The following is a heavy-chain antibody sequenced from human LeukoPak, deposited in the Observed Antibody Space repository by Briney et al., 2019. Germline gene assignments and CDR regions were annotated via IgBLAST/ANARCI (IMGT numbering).Heavy chain of an antibody. V-gene: IGHV3-7*03. D-gene: IGHD3/OR15-3a*01. CDR2: IKLDGSEK. J-gene: IGHJ4*02. CDR1: GFGFGKYW. CDR3: ARDQYDTWSRRGNFDS. Sequence: GGSLRLSCVASGFGFGKYWMSWVRQAPGKGLEWVANIKLDGSEKNYVDSVKGRFTISRDNTKNSLYLQMNSLRAEDTAVFYCARDQYDTWSRRGNFDSWGQGTLVIVSS.